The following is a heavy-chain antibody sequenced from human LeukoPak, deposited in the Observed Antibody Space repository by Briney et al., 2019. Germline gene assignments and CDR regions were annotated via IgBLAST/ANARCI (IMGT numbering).Heavy chain of an antibody. CDR1: GYNFTNYW. CDR2: IYPGDSDT. V-gene: IGHV5-51*01. J-gene: IGHJ4*02. CDR3: ARLTTVTTFNFDY. D-gene: IGHD4-17*01. Sequence: GESLKISCKGSGYNFTNYWIGWVRQMPGKGLEWMGIIYPGDSDTRYSPSFQGQVTISADKSISTAYLQWSSLKASDTAMYYCARLTTVTTFNFDYWGQGTLVTVSS.